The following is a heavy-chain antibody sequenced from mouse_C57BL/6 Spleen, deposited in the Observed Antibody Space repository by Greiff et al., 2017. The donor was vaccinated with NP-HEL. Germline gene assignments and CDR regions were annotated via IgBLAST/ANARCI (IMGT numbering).Heavy chain of an antibody. V-gene: IGHV5-16*01. D-gene: IGHD6-2*01. J-gene: IGHJ4*01. CDR3: ARVLSHYYAMDY. Sequence: EVQLVESEGGLVQPGSSMKLSCTASGFTFSDYYMAWVRQVPEKGLEWVANINYDGSSTYYLDSLKSRFIISRDNAKNILYLQMSSLKSEDTATYYCARVLSHYYAMDYWGQGTSVTVSS. CDR1: GFTFSDYY. CDR2: INYDGSST.